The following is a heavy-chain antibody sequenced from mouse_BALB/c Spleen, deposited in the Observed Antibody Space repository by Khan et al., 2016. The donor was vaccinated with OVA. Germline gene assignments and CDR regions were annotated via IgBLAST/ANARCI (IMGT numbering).Heavy chain of an antibody. CDR1: GFTFSNYW. CDR2: IRLKSNNYAT. CDR3: TTGFAY. Sequence: EVKLEESGGGLVQPGGSMKLSCVASGFTFSNYWMNWVRQSPEKGLEWVAEIRLKSNNYATHYAESVKGRFTISRDDPKSMVYLPMNNYSAEDTGMYYCTTGFAYWGQGTLVTVSA. V-gene: IGHV6-6*02. J-gene: IGHJ3*01. D-gene: IGHD4-1*01.